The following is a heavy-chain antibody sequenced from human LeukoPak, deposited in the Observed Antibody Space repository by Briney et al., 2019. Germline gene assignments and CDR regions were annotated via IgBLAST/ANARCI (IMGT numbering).Heavy chain of an antibody. J-gene: IGHJ3*02. CDR1: GGSFSGYY. CDR2: INHSGST. CDR3: ARRRSWVGASRAFDI. Sequence: SETLSLTCAVYGGSFSGYYWSWIRQPPGKGLEWIGEINHSGSTNYNPSLKSRVTISVDTSKNQFSLKLSSVTAADTAVYYCARRRSWVGASRAFDIWGQGTMVTVSS. D-gene: IGHD6-13*01. V-gene: IGHV4-34*01.